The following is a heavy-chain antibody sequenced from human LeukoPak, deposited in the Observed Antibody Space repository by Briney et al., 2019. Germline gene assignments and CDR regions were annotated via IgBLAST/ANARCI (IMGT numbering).Heavy chain of an antibody. J-gene: IGHJ4*02. Sequence: GGSLQISCKGSGSSFTSYWIGWVRQLPGKGLEWMGIIYPGDSDTRYSPSFQGQVTISADKSISTAYLQWSSLKASDTAMYYCARHEWSGSYPELDYWGQGTLVTVSS. V-gene: IGHV5-51*01. CDR2: IYPGDSDT. CDR3: ARHEWSGSYPELDY. D-gene: IGHD1-26*01. CDR1: GSSFTSYW.